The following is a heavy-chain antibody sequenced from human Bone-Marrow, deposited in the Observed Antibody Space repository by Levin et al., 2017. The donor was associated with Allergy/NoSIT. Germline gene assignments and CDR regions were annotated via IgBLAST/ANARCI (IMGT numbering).Heavy chain of an antibody. CDR1: GYTFTGFY. D-gene: IGHD5-12*01. CDR3: ARDLRGLRLRDY. J-gene: IGHJ4*02. V-gene: IGHV1-2*06. Sequence: GGSLRLSCKASGYTFTGFYMNWVRQVPGQGLEWLGRINPNSGGTDYAQKFQDRVAMTRDTSISTAYMELSRLRSDDTAVYYCARDLRGLRLRDYWGQGTLVTVSS. CDR2: INPNSGGT.